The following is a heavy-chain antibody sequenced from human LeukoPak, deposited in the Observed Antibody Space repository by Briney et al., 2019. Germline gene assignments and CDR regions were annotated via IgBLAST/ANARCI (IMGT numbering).Heavy chain of an antibody. CDR2: IYYSGST. Sequence: SETLSLTCTVSGGSISSSSYYWGWIRQPPGKGLEWIGSIYYSGSTYYNPSLKSRVTISVDTSKNQFSLKLSSVTAADTAVYYCASVVLAYYDFWSGYYINWFDPWGQGTLVTVSP. CDR3: ASVVLAYYDFWSGYYINWFDP. D-gene: IGHD3-3*01. V-gene: IGHV4-39*01. CDR1: GGSISSSSYY. J-gene: IGHJ5*02.